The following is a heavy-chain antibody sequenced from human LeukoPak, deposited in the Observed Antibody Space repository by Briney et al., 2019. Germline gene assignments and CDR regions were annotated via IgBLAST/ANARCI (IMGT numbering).Heavy chain of an antibody. J-gene: IGHJ4*02. Sequence: GGSLRLSCAASGFTFEDYAMHWVRQAPGKGLEWVSGISWNSNSIGCADSVKGRFTISRDNAKNSLYLQMNSLRAEDTALYYCGKDMKYSSRWLDYWGQGALVTVSS. CDR3: GKDMKYSSRWLDY. CDR1: GFTFEDYA. CDR2: ISWNSNSI. D-gene: IGHD6-13*01. V-gene: IGHV3-9*01.